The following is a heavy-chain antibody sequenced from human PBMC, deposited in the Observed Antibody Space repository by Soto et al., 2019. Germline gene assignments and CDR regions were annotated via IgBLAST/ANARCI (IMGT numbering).Heavy chain of an antibody. CDR3: AKDAVYKDGLWRMDS. CDR2: VTGSGGQI. CDR1: GFTISTYA. J-gene: IGHJ5*02. V-gene: IGHV3-23*01. D-gene: IGHD2-8*02. Sequence: EVQLLESGGGLVQPGGSLRLSCAASGFTISTYAMTWVRQAPGKGLECVSGVTGSGGQIHYADSVKGRFTISKDNSKNTLYLQMSSLREEDTALYYCAKDAVYKDGLWRMDSWGQGTLVTVSS.